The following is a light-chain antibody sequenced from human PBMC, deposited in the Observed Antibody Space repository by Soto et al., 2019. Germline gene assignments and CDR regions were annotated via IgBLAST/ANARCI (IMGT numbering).Light chain of an antibody. V-gene: IGLV2-14*03. J-gene: IGLJ1*01. CDR2: DVS. Sequence: QSVLTQPASVSGSPGQSITISCTGTSSDVGGYNYVSWYQQHPGKAPKLMIYDVSNRPSGVSNRFSGSKSGNTAALTISGLQTDDESDYYCSSYTGSSTSVFGPGTKVTVL. CDR3: SSYTGSSTSV. CDR1: SSDVGGYNY.